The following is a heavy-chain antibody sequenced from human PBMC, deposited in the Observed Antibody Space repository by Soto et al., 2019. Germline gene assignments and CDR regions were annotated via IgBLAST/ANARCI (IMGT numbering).Heavy chain of an antibody. CDR2: IVVGSGNT. CDR3: AAFEYSSSSPPHYFDY. J-gene: IGHJ4*02. V-gene: IGHV1-58*01. CDR1: GFTFTSSA. Sequence: SVKVSCKASGFTFTSSAVQWVRQARGQRLEWIGWIVVGSGNTNYAQKFQERVTITRDMSTSTAYMELSSLRSEDTAVYYCAAFEYSSSSPPHYFDYWGQGTLVTVSS. D-gene: IGHD6-6*01.